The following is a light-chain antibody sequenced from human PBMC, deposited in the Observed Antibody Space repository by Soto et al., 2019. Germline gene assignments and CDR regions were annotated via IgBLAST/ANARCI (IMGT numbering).Light chain of an antibody. CDR3: QQYGSPPPYT. V-gene: IGKV3-20*01. CDR2: GAS. J-gene: IGKJ2*01. CDR1: QSVSSSY. Sequence: EIVLTQSPGTLSLSPGERATLSCRASQSVSSSYLAWYQQKPGQAPRLLIYGASSRATGIPERFSGSGSGTDFSLTISRLEAEDFAVYYCQQYGSPPPYTFGQGTKLAIK.